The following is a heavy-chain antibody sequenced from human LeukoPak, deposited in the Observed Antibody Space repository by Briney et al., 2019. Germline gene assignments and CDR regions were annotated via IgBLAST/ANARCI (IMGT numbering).Heavy chain of an antibody. D-gene: IGHD2-2*01. CDR1: GFTFSSYE. Sequence: PGGSLRLSCAASGFTFSSYEMNWVRQAPGKGLEWVSYISGIGSTIYYADSVKRRFTISRDNAKNSLYLQMHSLRAEDTAVYYCARYPSRYCTSTSCYLVHWGQGALVTVSS. CDR3: ARYPSRYCTSTSCYLVH. V-gene: IGHV3-48*03. CDR2: ISGIGSTI. J-gene: IGHJ5*02.